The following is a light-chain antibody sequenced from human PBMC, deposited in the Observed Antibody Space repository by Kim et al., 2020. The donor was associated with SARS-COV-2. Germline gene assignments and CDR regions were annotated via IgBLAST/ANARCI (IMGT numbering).Light chain of an antibody. CDR3: QVWDSSSDHRV. Sequence: PGKAARITCGGNNIVSKSVHCYQQKPGQAPVLVIYYDSDRPSGIPERFSGSNSGNTATLTISRVEAGDEADYYCQVWDSSSDHRVFGGGTQLTVL. J-gene: IGLJ3*02. V-gene: IGLV3-21*04. CDR2: YDS. CDR1: NIVSKS.